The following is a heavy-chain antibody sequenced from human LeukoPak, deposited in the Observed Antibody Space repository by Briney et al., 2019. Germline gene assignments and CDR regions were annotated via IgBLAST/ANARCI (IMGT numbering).Heavy chain of an antibody. Sequence: GGSLRLSCAASGFTFTTYGMHWVRQAPGKGLEWVAFIRNDGSDKYYADSVKGRFTISRDNSKNTLYLQMNSLRAEDTAVYYCAKDGIARSIFDYWGQGTLVTDSS. CDR2: IRNDGSDK. CDR3: AKDGIARSIFDY. J-gene: IGHJ4*02. V-gene: IGHV3-30*02. D-gene: IGHD1-1*01. CDR1: GFTFTTYG.